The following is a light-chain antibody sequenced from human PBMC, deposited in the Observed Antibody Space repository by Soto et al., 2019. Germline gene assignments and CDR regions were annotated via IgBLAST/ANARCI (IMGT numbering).Light chain of an antibody. CDR3: QQSSNWPPIN. CDR2: DAS. Sequence: EVVLSQSPVTLSLSPGEIATLSWRASQNVTSSDLAWYQQKPGQAPRLLIYDASNRATGIPARFSGSGSGTDSTLTISSLEPEDFAVYYCQQSSNWPPINFGQGTRLEIK. J-gene: IGKJ5*01. CDR1: QNVTSSD. V-gene: IGKV3-11*01.